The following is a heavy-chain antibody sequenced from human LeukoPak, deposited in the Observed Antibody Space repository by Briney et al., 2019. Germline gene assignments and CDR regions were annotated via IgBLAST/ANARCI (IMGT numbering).Heavy chain of an antibody. V-gene: IGHV3-7*01. CDR2: IHQDGSEK. CDR3: ATYKWIHLWSTPFDY. Sequence: GGSLRLSCEASGFTFSDYWMSWVRQAPGKGLEWVANIHQDGSEKNYVDSVKGRFTISRDNAKKPLYLQMNSLRAGDTAVYYCATYKWIHLWSTPFDYWGQGTLVTVSS. D-gene: IGHD5-18*01. CDR1: GFTFSDYW. J-gene: IGHJ4*02.